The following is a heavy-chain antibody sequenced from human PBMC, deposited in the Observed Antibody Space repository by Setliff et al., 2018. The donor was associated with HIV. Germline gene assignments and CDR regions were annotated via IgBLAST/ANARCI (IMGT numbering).Heavy chain of an antibody. D-gene: IGHD2-21*01. CDR3: ARGGAGGDYRIDY. J-gene: IGHJ4*02. V-gene: IGHV3-48*01. CDR1: GFSFSSYT. Sequence: PGGSLRLSCAASGFSFSSYTMNWVRQTPGKGLEWVSYISRSGDTIDYADSVKGRFTISRDNAKNSVSLQMNSLRPEDTAVYFCARGGAGGDYRIDYWGRGTLVTVSS. CDR2: ISRSGDTI.